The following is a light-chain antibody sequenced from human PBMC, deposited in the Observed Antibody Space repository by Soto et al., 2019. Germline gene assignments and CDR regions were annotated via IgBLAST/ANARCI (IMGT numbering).Light chain of an antibody. Sequence: EIVLTQSPGTLSLSPGERATLSCSASQSISASSLAWYQQKPGQAPMLLIYATSSRATGIPDRFSGSGSGTNFTLTISRLEPEDFAVYYCQRFASSLITFGQGTRLEIK. CDR2: ATS. CDR1: QSISASS. CDR3: QRFASSLIT. V-gene: IGKV3-20*01. J-gene: IGKJ5*01.